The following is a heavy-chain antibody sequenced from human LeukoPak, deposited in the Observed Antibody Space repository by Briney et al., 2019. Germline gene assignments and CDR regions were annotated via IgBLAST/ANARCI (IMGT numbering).Heavy chain of an antibody. Sequence: SEALSLTCTVSGGSISSHYWSWIRQPPGKGLEWIGYIYYSGSTNYNPSLKSRVTISVDTSKNQFSLKLSSVTAADTAVYYCARVDMRITIFGVVSPNWFDPWGQGTLVTVSS. CDR1: GGSISSHY. V-gene: IGHV4-59*11. CDR3: ARVDMRITIFGVVSPNWFDP. CDR2: IYYSGST. D-gene: IGHD3-3*01. J-gene: IGHJ5*02.